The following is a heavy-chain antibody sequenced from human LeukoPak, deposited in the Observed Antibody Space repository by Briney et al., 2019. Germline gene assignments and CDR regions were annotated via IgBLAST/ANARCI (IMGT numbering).Heavy chain of an antibody. CDR3: ARELIVMVRGSTPT. D-gene: IGHD3-10*01. J-gene: IGHJ4*02. V-gene: IGHV3-53*01. CDR2: IYSAGST. CDR1: GFTVSTNY. Sequence: GGSLRLSCAASGFTVSTNYMSWVRQAPGKGLEWISVIYSAGSTYYADSVKGRFTTSRDTSRNTLYLQMDSLRAEDTAVYYCARELIVMVRGSTPTWGQGTLVTVSS.